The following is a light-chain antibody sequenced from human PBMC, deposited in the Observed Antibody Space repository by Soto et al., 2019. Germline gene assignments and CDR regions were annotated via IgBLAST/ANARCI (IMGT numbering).Light chain of an antibody. CDR1: SSDIGTYNS. CDR3: CSYTSTYTLV. V-gene: IGLV2-14*01. CDR2: EVI. Sequence: QSALTQPASVSGSPGQSITISCTGTSSDIGTYNSVSWYQHHPGKAPKLLIFEVIDRPSGVSDRFSGSKSGNTASVTISGLQPEDEADYYCCSYTSTYTLVFGGGTKVTVL. J-gene: IGLJ3*02.